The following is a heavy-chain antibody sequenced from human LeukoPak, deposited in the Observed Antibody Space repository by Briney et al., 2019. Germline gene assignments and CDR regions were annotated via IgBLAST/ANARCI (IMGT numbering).Heavy chain of an antibody. J-gene: IGHJ6*03. CDR1: GFTFSSYW. D-gene: IGHD5-12*01. CDR2: INSDGSST. CDR3: ARDVDVDYMDV. Sequence: GGSLRLSCAASGFTFSSYWMHWVRQAPGKGLVWVSRINSDGSSTSYADSVKGRFTISRDNAQNTLYLQMNSLRAEDTAVYYCARDVDVDYMDVWGKGTTVTVSS. V-gene: IGHV3-74*01.